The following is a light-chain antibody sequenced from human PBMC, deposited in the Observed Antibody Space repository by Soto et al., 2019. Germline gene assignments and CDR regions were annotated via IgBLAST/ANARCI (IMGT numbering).Light chain of an antibody. CDR3: QQYNNWPLFT. V-gene: IGKV3-15*01. CDR2: GAS. J-gene: IGKJ2*01. CDR1: QSVSST. Sequence: EIVMTQSPPTLSVSPGERATLSCRASQSVSSTLAWYQQKPGQAPRLLIFGASSRATGIPGRFTGSGSGTEFTLTISSLQSEDFGGYYCQQYNNWPLFTFGPGTKLEIK.